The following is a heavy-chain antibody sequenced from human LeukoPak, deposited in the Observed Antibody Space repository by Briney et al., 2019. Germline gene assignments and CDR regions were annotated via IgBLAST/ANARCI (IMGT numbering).Heavy chain of an antibody. CDR3: ARDLHSSGFFDY. V-gene: IGHV4-31*03. D-gene: IGHD6-19*01. CDR1: GGSISSGGYY. CDR2: IYYSGST. Sequence: PSQTLSLTCTVSGGSISSGGYYWSWIRQHPGKGLEWIGYIYYSGSTYYNPSLKSRVTISVDTSKSQFSLKLSSVTAADTAVYYCARDLHSSGFFDYWGQGTLVTVSS. J-gene: IGHJ4*02.